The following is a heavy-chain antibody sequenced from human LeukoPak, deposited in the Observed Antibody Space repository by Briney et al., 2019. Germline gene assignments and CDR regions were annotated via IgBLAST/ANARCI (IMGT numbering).Heavy chain of an antibody. CDR2: ISSGTSTI. Sequence: GGSLRLSCAASGFTFSSSAMNWVRQAPGKGLEWVSYISSGTSTIYYADSVKGRFTISRDNAKNSLYLQMNSLRAEDTAVYYCARDVTYYGGDWFDPWGQGTLVTVSS. CDR1: GFTFSSSA. CDR3: ARDVTYYGGDWFDP. V-gene: IGHV3-48*04. D-gene: IGHD4-23*01. J-gene: IGHJ5*02.